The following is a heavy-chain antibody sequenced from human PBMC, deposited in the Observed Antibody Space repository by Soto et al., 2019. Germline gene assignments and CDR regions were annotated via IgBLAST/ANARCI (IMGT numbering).Heavy chain of an antibody. Sequence: QSTRQGLEWMGWINAHSGGTEYAQKFQGRVTLTRETSLSTGYMDLTRLTSGDTVVYYCARGVRLKRTLFARWVQGTLVPV. CDR3: ARGVRLKRTLFAR. J-gene: IGHJ4*02. D-gene: IGHD3-10*02. CDR2: INAHSGGT. V-gene: IGHV1-2*02.